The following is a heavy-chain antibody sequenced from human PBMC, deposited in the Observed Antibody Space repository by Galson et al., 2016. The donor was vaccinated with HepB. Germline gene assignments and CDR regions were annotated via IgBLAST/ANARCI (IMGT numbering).Heavy chain of an antibody. V-gene: IGHV3-43D*04. CDR3: AKDTAARWFGENDVMDV. D-gene: IGHD3-10*01. Sequence: SLRLSCAASGFTFNDYAMHWVRQAPGEGLEWVSLVTWDGSSTYYTDSVKGRCTISRDNSKNSLYLQMKNLRPEDTAFDYCAKDTAARWFGENDVMDVWGQGTTVIVSS. CDR1: GFTFNDYA. CDR2: VTWDGSST. J-gene: IGHJ6*02.